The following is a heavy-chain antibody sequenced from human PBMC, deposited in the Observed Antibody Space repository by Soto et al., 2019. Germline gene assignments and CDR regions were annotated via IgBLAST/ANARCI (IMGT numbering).Heavy chain of an antibody. CDR2: ISSSSSYI. V-gene: IGHV3-21*01. Sequence: GGSLRLSCAASGFTFSSYSMNWVRQSPGKGLEWVSSISSSSSYIYYADSVKGRFTISRDNAKNSLYLQMNSLRAEDTAVYYCARYYDSSDAFDIWGQGTMVTVSS. CDR1: GFTFSSYS. D-gene: IGHD3-22*01. CDR3: ARYYDSSDAFDI. J-gene: IGHJ3*02.